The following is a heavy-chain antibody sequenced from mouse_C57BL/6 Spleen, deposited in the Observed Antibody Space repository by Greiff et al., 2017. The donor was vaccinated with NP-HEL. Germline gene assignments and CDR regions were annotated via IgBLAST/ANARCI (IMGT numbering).Heavy chain of an antibody. Sequence: EVQRVESGGGLVKPGGSLKLSCAASGFTFSDYGMHWVRQAPEKGLEWVAYISSGSGTIYYADTVKGRFTIARDNAKNTRFLKMTSLRSEDTAMYYCARAGAYYDYDNWYFDVWGTGTTVTVSS. D-gene: IGHD2-4*01. V-gene: IGHV5-17*01. J-gene: IGHJ1*03. CDR2: ISSGSGTI. CDR1: GFTFSDYG. CDR3: ARAGAYYDYDNWYFDV.